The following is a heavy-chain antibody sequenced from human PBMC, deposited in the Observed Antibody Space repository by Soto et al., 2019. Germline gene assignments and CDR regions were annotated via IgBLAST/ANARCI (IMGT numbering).Heavy chain of an antibody. V-gene: IGHV1-8*01. CDR3: ARGIVQWYYDFWSGYLNWFDP. Sequence: ASVKVSCKASGYTFTSYDINWVRQATGQGLEWMGWMNPNSGNTGYAQKFQGRVTMTRNTSIGTAYMELGSLRSEDTAVYYCARGIVQWYYDFWSGYLNWFDPWGQGTLVTVSS. J-gene: IGHJ5*02. D-gene: IGHD3-3*01. CDR1: GYTFTSYD. CDR2: MNPNSGNT.